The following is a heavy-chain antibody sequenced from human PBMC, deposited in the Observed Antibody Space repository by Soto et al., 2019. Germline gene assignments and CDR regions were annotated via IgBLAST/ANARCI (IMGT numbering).Heavy chain of an antibody. CDR1: GGSISSSNW. CDR2: IYHSGST. D-gene: IGHD1-26*01. V-gene: IGHV4-4*02. Sequence: QVQLQESGPGLVKPSGTLSLTCAVSGGSISSSNWWSWVRQPPGKGLEWIGEIYHSGSTNYNPSLKSRVIISVDKSKNQFSLKLSSVTAADTAVDYCARVSGSYYYGMDVWGQGTTVTVSS. CDR3: ARVSGSYYYGMDV. J-gene: IGHJ6*02.